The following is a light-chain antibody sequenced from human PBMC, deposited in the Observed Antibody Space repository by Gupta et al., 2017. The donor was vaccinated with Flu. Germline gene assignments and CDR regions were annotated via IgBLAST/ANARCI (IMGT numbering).Light chain of an antibody. CDR1: SSNIGSNT. Sequence: QSVLTQPPSASGTPGQRVTISCSGSSSNIGSNTVNWYQQVPGTAPKVLRYSNNQRPSGVPDRFSGSKSGTSASLAISGLQSEDESDFYCAAWDASLNGWVFGGGTKLTVL. CDR3: AAWDASLNGWV. CDR2: SNN. J-gene: IGLJ3*02. V-gene: IGLV1-44*01.